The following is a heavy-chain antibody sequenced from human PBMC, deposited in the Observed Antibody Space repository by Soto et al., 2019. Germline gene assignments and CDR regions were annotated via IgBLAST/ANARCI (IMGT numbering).Heavy chain of an antibody. CDR3: ARVVGGSGSYEDY. Sequence: QVQLVQSGAEVKKPGASVKVSCKASGYTFTSYAMHWVRQAPGQRLEWMGWINAGNGNTKYSQKFQGRVTITRDTSASTAYMELSSLRSEDTAVYYCARVVGGSGSYEDYWGQGTLVTVSS. V-gene: IGHV1-3*01. CDR2: INAGNGNT. CDR1: GYTFTSYA. D-gene: IGHD3-10*01. J-gene: IGHJ4*02.